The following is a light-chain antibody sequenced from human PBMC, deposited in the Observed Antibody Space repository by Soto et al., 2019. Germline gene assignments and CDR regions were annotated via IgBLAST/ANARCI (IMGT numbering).Light chain of an antibody. Sequence: IPMTQSPSSMCASXGDRVTIGCRASLGISNYLAGYQQKPGKAPKLXXYAASTLQSGGPSRFSGSGSGTEFTRTISSLQPEDFASYYGQKLDTYPLTFGQGTRLEIK. CDR1: LGISNY. J-gene: IGKJ5*01. CDR3: QKLDTYPLT. CDR2: AAS. V-gene: IGKV1-9*01.